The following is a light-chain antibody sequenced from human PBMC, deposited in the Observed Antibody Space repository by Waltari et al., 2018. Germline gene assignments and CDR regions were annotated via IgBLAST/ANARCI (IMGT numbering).Light chain of an antibody. V-gene: IGLV4-69*01. CDR2: MYGDGRH. Sequence: QFVLTQVPSASASLGASVRLTCTLSRGHTLFTIAWHQHHPQKGPRYLMKMYGDGRHDKGGGIPDRFSGSSSGAERYLTISSLQSDDEADYYCQTWAPGFNWVFGGGTKLTVV. CDR3: QTWAPGFNWV. J-gene: IGLJ3*02. CDR1: RGHTLFT.